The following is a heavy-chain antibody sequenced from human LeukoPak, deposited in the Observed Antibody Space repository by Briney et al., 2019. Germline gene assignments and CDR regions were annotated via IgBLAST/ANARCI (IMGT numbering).Heavy chain of an antibody. CDR1: GASITSSNYY. D-gene: IGHD3-16*01. V-gene: IGHV4-39*07. Sequence: SSETLSLTCAVSGASITSSNYYWGWVRQSPGKGLEWIGNIYSSGSTNYNPSLKSRVTISVDTSKNQFSLKLSSVTAADTAVYYCARETSQKGAHYMDVWGKGTTVTISS. CDR2: IYSSGST. CDR3: ARETSQKGAHYMDV. J-gene: IGHJ6*03.